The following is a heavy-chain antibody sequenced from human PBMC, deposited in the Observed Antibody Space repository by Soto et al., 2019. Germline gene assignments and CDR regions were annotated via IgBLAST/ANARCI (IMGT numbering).Heavy chain of an antibody. CDR2: IYYSGST. J-gene: IGHJ5*02. V-gene: IGHV4-59*01. D-gene: IGHD2-21*01. CDR1: GGSISSYY. CDR3: ARDSSDHWFDP. Sequence: QVQLQESGPGLVKPSETLSLTCTVSGGSISSYYWSWIRQPPGKGLEWIGYIYYSGSTNYNPSLKSRVTISVDTSKNQFSLKLSSVTAADTAVYYCARDSSDHWFDPWGQGTLVTVSS.